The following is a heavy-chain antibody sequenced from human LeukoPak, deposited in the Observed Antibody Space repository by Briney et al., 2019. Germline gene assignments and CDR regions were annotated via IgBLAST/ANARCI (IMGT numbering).Heavy chain of an antibody. CDR2: ISSSGRST. CDR3: ARDSSGWYHWFDP. V-gene: IGHV3-11*04. Sequence: GGSLRLSCAASGFTFSDYYMSWIRQAPGKGLEWVSYISSSGRSTNYADSVKGRFTISRDNAKNSLYLQMNSLRAEDMAVYYCARDSSGWYHWFDPWGQGTLVTVPS. D-gene: IGHD6-19*01. CDR1: GFTFSDYY. J-gene: IGHJ5*02.